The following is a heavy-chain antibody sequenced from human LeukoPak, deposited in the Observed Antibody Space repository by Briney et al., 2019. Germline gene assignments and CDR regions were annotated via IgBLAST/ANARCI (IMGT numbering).Heavy chain of an antibody. Sequence: SETLSLTCTVSGGSISSSSYYWGWIRQPPGKGLEWIGSIYYSGSTYYNPSLKSRVTISLDTSKNQFSLKLSSVTAADTAVYYCARVREDYFDYWGQGTLVTVSS. J-gene: IGHJ4*02. CDR2: IYYSGST. D-gene: IGHD5-24*01. V-gene: IGHV4-39*07. CDR3: ARVREDYFDY. CDR1: GGSISSSSYY.